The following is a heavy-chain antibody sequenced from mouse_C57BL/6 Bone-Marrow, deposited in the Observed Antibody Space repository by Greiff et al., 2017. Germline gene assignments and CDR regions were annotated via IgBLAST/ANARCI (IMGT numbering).Heavy chain of an antibody. Sequence: VQLQQSGAELVKPGASVKISCKASGYSFTGYFMHWVMQSHGKSLEWIGRINPYNGDTFYNRKFKGKATLTVDKSSSTAHMQLRSLTSEDSAVYYCASLDYWGQGTSVTVSA. CDR3: ASLDY. CDR2: INPYNGDT. J-gene: IGHJ4*01. V-gene: IGHV1-20*01. CDR1: GYSFTGYF.